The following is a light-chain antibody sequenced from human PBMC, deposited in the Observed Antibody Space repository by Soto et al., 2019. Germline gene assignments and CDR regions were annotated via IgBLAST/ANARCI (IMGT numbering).Light chain of an antibody. CDR3: SSWTSSSTYV. J-gene: IGLJ1*01. CDR1: SSDVGGYNY. V-gene: IGLV2-14*01. CDR2: DVS. Sequence: SVLTQPASVSGSPGQSIAISCTGTSSDVGGYNYVSWYQQYPGKAPKLVIYDVSNRPSGVSNRFSGSKSVNTASLTISGLQAEDEADYYCSSWTSSSTYVFGTGTKVTVL.